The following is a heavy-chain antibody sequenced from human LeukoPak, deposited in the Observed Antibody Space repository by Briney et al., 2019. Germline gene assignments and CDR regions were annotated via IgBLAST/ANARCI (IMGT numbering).Heavy chain of an antibody. Sequence: GGTLRLSCAASGFPFSSYGMNWVRQAPGRGLEWVSGISGRAVTTYYADSVKGRFTISRDNSKNTLYLQMNSLRAEDTAIYYCAKDLSQRIFDYWGQGTLVTVSS. D-gene: IGHD3-10*01. V-gene: IGHV3-23*01. CDR2: ISGRAVTT. J-gene: IGHJ4*02. CDR3: AKDLSQRIFDY. CDR1: GFPFSSYG.